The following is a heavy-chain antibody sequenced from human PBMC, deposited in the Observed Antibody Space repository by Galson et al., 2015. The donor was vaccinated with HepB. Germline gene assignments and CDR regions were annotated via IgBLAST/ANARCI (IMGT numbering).Heavy chain of an antibody. CDR1: GGTINNYY. CDR3: ARAPSAIVVTYFDL. D-gene: IGHD1-26*01. CDR2: THQNGNI. Sequence: SETLSLTCTVSGGTINNYYWSWIRHSPGKGLEWIGYTHQNGNIKYGPSLKSRVSISLDTSKRQFSLTMDSVTAADTAVYYCARAPSAIVVTYFDLWGRGTLITVSS. V-gene: IGHV4-59*01. J-gene: IGHJ2*01.